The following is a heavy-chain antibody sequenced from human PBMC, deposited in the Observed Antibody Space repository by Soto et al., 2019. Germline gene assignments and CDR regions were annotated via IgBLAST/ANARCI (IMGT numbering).Heavy chain of an antibody. V-gene: IGHV1-69*12. CDR3: ARGKRGTIFGVGTNWFDP. CDR1: GGTFSSYA. Sequence: QVQLVKSGAEVKKPGSSVKVSCKASGGTFSSYAISWVRQAPGQGLEWMGGIIPIFGTANYAQKFQGRVTITADESTSTAYMELSSLRSEDTAVYYCARGKRGTIFGVGTNWFDPWGQGTLVTVSS. CDR2: IIPIFGTA. J-gene: IGHJ5*02. D-gene: IGHD3-3*01.